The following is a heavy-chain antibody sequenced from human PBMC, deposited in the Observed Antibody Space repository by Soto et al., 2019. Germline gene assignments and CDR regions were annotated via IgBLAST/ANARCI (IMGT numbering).Heavy chain of an antibody. CDR2: FDPEDGET. V-gene: IGHV1-24*01. J-gene: IGHJ4*02. CDR3: ATVPRGLHLVVPFDY. Sequence: ASVKVSCKVSGYIFTELSMHWVRQAPGKGLEWMGGFDPEDGETIYAQKFQGRVTMTEDTSTDTAYMELSSLRSEDTAVYYCATVPRGLHLVVPFDYWGQGTLVTVSS. D-gene: IGHD3-22*01. CDR1: GYIFTELS.